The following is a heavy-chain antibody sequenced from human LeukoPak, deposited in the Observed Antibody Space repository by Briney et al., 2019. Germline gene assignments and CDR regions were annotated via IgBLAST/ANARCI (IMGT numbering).Heavy chain of an antibody. CDR2: MNPNSGNT. CDR3: ARGYYYDSSAPCDY. D-gene: IGHD3-22*01. J-gene: IGHJ4*02. Sequence: VASVKVSCKASGYTFTSYDINWVRQATGQGLEWMEWMNPNSGNTGYAQKFQGRVTMTRNTSISTAYMELSSLRSEDTAVYYCARGYYYDSSAPCDYWGQGTLVTVSS. V-gene: IGHV1-8*01. CDR1: GYTFTSYD.